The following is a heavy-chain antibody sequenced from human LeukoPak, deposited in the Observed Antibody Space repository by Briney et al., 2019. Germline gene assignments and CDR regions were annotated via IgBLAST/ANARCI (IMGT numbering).Heavy chain of an antibody. CDR1: GFSFSTYS. CDR3: ARRASTERGHSYGLDY. CDR2: ISSSSDYI. D-gene: IGHD5-18*01. V-gene: IGHV3-21*01. J-gene: IGHJ4*02. Sequence: PGGSLRLSCAASGFSFSTYSLNWVRQAPGKGLEWVSSISSSSDYIYYSDSVKGRFTISRDNAKNSLYLQMSSLRAEDTAVYYCARRASTERGHSYGLDYWGQGTLVTVSS.